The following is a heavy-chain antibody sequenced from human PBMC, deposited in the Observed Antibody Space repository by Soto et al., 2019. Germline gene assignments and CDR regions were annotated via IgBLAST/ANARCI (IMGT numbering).Heavy chain of an antibody. J-gene: IGHJ4*02. V-gene: IGHV1-18*01. Sequence: QVQLVQSGAEVKKPGASVQVSCKASGYTFPNFGISWVRQAPGQGLEWMGWISAYNGNTNYAQNVQGRVTMTTDTSTSTAYMELRSLRSEATDVYSSESGGTPIDYWGQGTLVTVSS. CDR1: GYTFPNFG. CDR3: ESGGTPIDY. CDR2: ISAYNGNT. D-gene: IGHD3-16*01.